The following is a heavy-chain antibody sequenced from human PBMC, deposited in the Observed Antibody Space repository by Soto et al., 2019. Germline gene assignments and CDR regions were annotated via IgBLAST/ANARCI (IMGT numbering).Heavy chain of an antibody. V-gene: IGHV3-64*01. J-gene: IGHJ5*02. CDR1: GFTFSSYA. CDR2: ITSNGGST. D-gene: IGHD3-10*01. Sequence: GGSLRLSCAASGFTFSSYAMHWVRQAPGKELEYVSAITSNGGSTCYANSVKGRFTISRDNSMNTLFLQMGSLKPEDMAVYYCARGYYYTSGPWGQGTLVTVSS. CDR3: ARGYYYTSGP.